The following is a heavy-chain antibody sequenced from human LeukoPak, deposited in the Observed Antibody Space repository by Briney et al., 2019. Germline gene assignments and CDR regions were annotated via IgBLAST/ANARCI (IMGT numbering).Heavy chain of an antibody. Sequence: ASVKVSCKASGYTFTGYYMHWVRQAPGQGLEWVGWINPDSGGTNYAQKFQGRVTMTRDTSISTAYMELSSLRSDDTAVYYCARDYERTAGSQPQDYWGQGTLVTVSS. V-gene: IGHV1-2*02. J-gene: IGHJ4*02. CDR3: ARDYERTAGSQPQDY. CDR1: GYTFTGYY. CDR2: INPDSGGT. D-gene: IGHD6-13*01.